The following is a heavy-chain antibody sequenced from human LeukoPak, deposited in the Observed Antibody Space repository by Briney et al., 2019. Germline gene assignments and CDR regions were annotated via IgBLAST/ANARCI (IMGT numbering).Heavy chain of an antibody. CDR1: GYTFDDYA. CDR2: TNWDGGRT. D-gene: IGHD2-21*02. J-gene: IGHJ4*02. Sequence: GGSLRLSCAASGYTFDDYAMSWVRQTPGKGLEWVSGTNWDGGRTGYADSVKGRFTISRDNAKNSLYLQMNSLRVEDTAMYYCARDGLRRPPTPYCGGDCPLDYWGQGTLVSVSS. CDR3: ARDGLRRPPTPYCGGDCPLDY. V-gene: IGHV3-20*04.